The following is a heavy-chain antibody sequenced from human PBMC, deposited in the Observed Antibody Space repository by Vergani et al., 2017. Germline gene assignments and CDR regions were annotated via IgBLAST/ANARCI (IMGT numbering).Heavy chain of an antibody. CDR2: IYYSGST. Sequence: QVQLQESGPGLVKPSETLSLTCTVSGGSVSSGSYYWGWIRQPPGKGLEWIGSIYYSGSTYYNPSLKSRVTISVDTSKNQFSLKLSSVTAADTAVYYCARERPLYDILTGRIFPIFDYWGQGTLVTVSS. CDR3: ARERPLYDILTGRIFPIFDY. CDR1: GGSVSSGSYY. V-gene: IGHV4-39*02. D-gene: IGHD3-9*01. J-gene: IGHJ4*02.